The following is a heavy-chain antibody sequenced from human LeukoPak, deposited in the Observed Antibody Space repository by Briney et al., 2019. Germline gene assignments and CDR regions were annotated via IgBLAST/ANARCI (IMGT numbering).Heavy chain of an antibody. CDR1: GFILSSYA. J-gene: IGHJ4*02. V-gene: IGHV3-23*01. D-gene: IGHD2-15*01. CDR2: ISDTGNT. CDR3: AKAPVTTCRGAFCYPFDY. Sequence: GGSLRLSWAAAGFILSSYAMSWVRQAPGKGLEWISAISDTGNTYHADSVKGRFTISRDSSKNTLFLQMNRLRPEDAAVYYCAKAPVTTCRGAFCYPFDYWGLGTLVTVSS.